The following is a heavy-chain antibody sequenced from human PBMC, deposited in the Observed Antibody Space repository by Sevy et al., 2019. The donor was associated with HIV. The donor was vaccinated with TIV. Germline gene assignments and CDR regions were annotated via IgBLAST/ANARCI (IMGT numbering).Heavy chain of an antibody. CDR3: ARDQRGDKTQD. CDR2: ISSSSDVI. J-gene: IGHJ4*02. V-gene: IGHV3-48*01. Sequence: GGSLRLSCAASGFTFSTYPMNWVRQAPGKELEWISYISSSSDVIQYADSVKGRFTISRDNAKNSLYLQMNSLRAEDTAVYYCARDQRGDKTQDWGQRTLVTVSS. D-gene: IGHD3-16*01. CDR1: GFTFSTYP.